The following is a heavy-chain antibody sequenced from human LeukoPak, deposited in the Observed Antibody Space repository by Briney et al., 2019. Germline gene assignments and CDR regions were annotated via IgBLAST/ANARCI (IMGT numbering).Heavy chain of an antibody. J-gene: IGHJ4*02. CDR2: IYSGGST. D-gene: IGHD3-9*01. CDR3: AKDRLARDVLRYFDWLLSNYFDY. V-gene: IGHV3-53*05. Sequence: GGSLRLSCAASGFTVSSNYMSWVRQAPGKGLEWVSVIYSGGSTYYADSVKGRFTISRDNSKNTLYLQMNSLRAEDTAVYYCAKDRLARDVLRYFDWLLSNYFDYWGQGTLVTVSS. CDR1: GFTVSSNY.